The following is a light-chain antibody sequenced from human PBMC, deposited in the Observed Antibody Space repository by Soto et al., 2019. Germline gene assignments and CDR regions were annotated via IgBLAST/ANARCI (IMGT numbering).Light chain of an antibody. J-gene: IGKJ1*01. CDR1: QSVSSN. Sequence: EIVMTQSPATLSVSPGERATLSCRASQSVSSNLAWYQQKPGQAPSLLIYGASTRATGTPARFRGSGSGTDFTLTISRLEPEYFAVYYCQQYGSSPRTFGQGTKVDIK. V-gene: IGKV3-15*01. CDR3: QQYGSSPRT. CDR2: GAS.